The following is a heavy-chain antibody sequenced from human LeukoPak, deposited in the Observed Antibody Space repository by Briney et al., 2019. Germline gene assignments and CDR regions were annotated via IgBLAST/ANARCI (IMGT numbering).Heavy chain of an antibody. V-gene: IGHV3-23*01. CDR2: ISGSGGST. D-gene: IGHD3-3*01. CDR3: AKGNDFWSGYIPQFDY. J-gene: IGHJ4*02. Sequence: GGSLRLSCAASGFTVNKNYMSWVRQAPGKGLEWVSAISGSGGSTYYADSVKGRFTISRDNSKNTLYLQMNSLRAEDTAVYYCAKGNDFWSGYIPQFDYWGQGTLVTVSS. CDR1: GFTVNKNY.